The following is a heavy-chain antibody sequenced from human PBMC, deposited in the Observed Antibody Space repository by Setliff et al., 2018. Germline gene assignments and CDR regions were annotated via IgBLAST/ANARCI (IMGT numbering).Heavy chain of an antibody. D-gene: IGHD3-10*01. CDR3: ASGLLRGVVDY. V-gene: IGHV3-7*01. CDR1: GFTFSNYW. J-gene: IGHJ4*02. Sequence: SLRLSCAASGFTFSNYWMSWVRQAPGKGLEWVANIKEDGSEKYYVDSVKGRFTISRDNAKNSLYLQMNSLRAEDTAVYYCASGLLRGVVDYWGQGTLVTVSS. CDR2: IKEDGSEK.